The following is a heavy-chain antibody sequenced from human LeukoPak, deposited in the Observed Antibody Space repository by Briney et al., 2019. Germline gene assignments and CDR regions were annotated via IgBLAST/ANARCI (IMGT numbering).Heavy chain of an antibody. CDR3: AKDMGSRATNYY. CDR1: GLTFSNYA. Sequence: GGSLRLSCAASGLTFSNYAISWVRQAPGKGLEWVSSISSLGISSYYADSVKGRFTISRDNSKNTLYLQMNSLRAEDTAVYYCAKDMGSRATNYYWGQGTLVIVSS. V-gene: IGHV3-23*01. J-gene: IGHJ4*02. D-gene: IGHD1-26*01. CDR2: ISSLGISS.